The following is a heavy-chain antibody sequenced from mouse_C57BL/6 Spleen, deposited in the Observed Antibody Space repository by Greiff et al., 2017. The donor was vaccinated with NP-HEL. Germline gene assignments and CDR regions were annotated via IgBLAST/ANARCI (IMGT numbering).Heavy chain of an antibody. CDR1: GYAFSSYW. CDR3: AREHYGSTPWYFDV. D-gene: IGHD1-1*01. Sequence: QVQLQQSGAELVKPGASVKISCKASGYAFSSYWMNWVKQRPGKGLEWIGQIYPGDGDTNYNGKFKGKATLTADKSSSTAYMQLSSLTSEDSAVYFCAREHYGSTPWYFDVWGTGTTVTVSS. CDR2: IYPGDGDT. V-gene: IGHV1-80*01. J-gene: IGHJ1*03.